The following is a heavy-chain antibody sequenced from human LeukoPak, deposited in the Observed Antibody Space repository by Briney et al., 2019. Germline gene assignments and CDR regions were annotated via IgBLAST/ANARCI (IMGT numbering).Heavy chain of an antibody. Sequence: GGSLSLSCVVSGFTFSIHGRHWVRQPPGKGLEWVAQVAGNANGGSEVDYANSVKGRFTISRDKSKNTVDLRMNSLKTEDTAVCYCSSARIGGWSHYHWGQRP. CDR2: NANGGSEV. CDR3: SSARIGGWSHYH. J-gene: IGHJ4*02. D-gene: IGHD3-10*01. V-gene: IGHV3-30*06. CDR1: GFTFSIHG.